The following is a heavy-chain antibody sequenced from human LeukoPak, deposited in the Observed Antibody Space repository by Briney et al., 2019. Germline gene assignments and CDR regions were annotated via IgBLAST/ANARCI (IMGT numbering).Heavy chain of an antibody. Sequence: GASVKVSRKASGYTFTSYDINWVRQAPAPGLEWMGWMNPNSGNTGYAQKFQGRVTMTRNTSISTAYMELSSLRSEDTAVYYCASSRNGAGSSSGFDYWGQGTLVSVSS. V-gene: IGHV1-8*01. CDR2: MNPNSGNT. D-gene: IGHD6-13*01. J-gene: IGHJ4*02. CDR3: ASSRNGAGSSSGFDY. CDR1: GYTFTSYD.